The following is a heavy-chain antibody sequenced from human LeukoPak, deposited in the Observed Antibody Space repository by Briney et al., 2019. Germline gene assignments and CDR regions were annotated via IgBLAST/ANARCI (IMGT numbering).Heavy chain of an antibody. CDR3: ARVRIEAAGRGLDY. J-gene: IGHJ4*02. CDR1: GYTFTGHY. D-gene: IGHD6-13*01. V-gene: IGHV1-2*02. CDR2: VSPYSGDT. Sequence: ASVKVSCKASGYTFTGHYMHWVRQAPGQRLEWMGWVSPYSGDTNYAQNFQGRVTMTRDTSISTAYMELRRLTSDDTAVYFCARVRIEAAGRGLDYWGQGTADSVSS.